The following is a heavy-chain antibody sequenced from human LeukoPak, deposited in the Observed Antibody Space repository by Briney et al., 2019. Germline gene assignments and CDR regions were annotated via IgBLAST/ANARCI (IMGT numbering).Heavy chain of an antibody. CDR1: GFTVSTNY. Sequence: PGGSLRLSCAASGFTVSTNYMSWVRQAPGKGLEWVSIIYTGGNTYYADSVKGRFTISRDNSKNTLYLQMNSLRAEDTAVCYCARRVWGSNRYTDCWGQGTLVTVSS. V-gene: IGHV3-53*01. J-gene: IGHJ4*02. CDR3: ARRVWGSNRYTDC. CDR2: IYTGGNT. D-gene: IGHD3-16*02.